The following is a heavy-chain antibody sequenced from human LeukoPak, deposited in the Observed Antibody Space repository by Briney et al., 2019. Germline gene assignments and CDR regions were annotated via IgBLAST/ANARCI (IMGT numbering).Heavy chain of an antibody. CDR2: IWYDGSNK. CDR1: GFTFGSYG. D-gene: IGHD6-13*01. Sequence: PGGSLRLSCAASGFTFGSYGMHWVRQAPGKGLEWVAVIWYDGSNKYYADSVKGRFTISRDNSKNTLYLQMNSLRAEDTAVYYCAKDRQSSSWLDYWGQGTLVTVSS. V-gene: IGHV3-33*06. J-gene: IGHJ4*02. CDR3: AKDRQSSSWLDY.